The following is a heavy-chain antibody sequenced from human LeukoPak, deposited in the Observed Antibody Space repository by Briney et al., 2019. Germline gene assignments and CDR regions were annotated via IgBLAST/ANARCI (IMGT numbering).Heavy chain of an antibody. Sequence: SVKVSCKASGGTFSNYAISWVRQAPGQGLEWMGGIIPIFGTANYAQKFQGRVTITADKSTSTAYMEPSGLRSEDTAVYYCARVRIAAAGTSFDYWGQGTLVTVSS. CDR3: ARVRIAAAGTSFDY. CDR2: IIPIFGTA. D-gene: IGHD6-13*01. CDR1: GGTFSNYA. J-gene: IGHJ4*02. V-gene: IGHV1-69*06.